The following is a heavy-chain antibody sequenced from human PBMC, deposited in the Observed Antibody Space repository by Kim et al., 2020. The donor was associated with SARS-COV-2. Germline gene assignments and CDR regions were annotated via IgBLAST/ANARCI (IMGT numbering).Heavy chain of an antibody. D-gene: IGHD1-26*01. V-gene: IGHV4-39*07. J-gene: IGHJ3*02. CDR1: GGSISSSSYY. Sequence: SETLSLTCTVSGGSISSSSYYWGWIRQPPGKGLEWIGSIYYSGSTYYNPSLKSRVTISVDTSKNQFSLKLSSVTAADTAVYYCASYSGSYQYYAFDIWGQGPMVTVSS. CDR3: ASYSGSYQYYAFDI. CDR2: IYYSGST.